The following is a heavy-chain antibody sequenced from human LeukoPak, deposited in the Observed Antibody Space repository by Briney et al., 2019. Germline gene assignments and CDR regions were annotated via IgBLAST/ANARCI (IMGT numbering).Heavy chain of an antibody. V-gene: IGHV1-8*01. CDR3: ARSPFGDGYNWGYYYYGMDV. CDR2: MNPNSGNT. CDR1: GYTFTSYD. J-gene: IGHJ6*02. D-gene: IGHD5-24*01. Sequence: GASVKVSCKASGYTFTSYDINWVRQATGQGLEWMGWMNPNSGNTVYAQKFQGRVTMTRNTSISTAYMELSSLRSEDTAVYYCARSPFGDGYNWGYYYYGMDVWGQGTTVTVSS.